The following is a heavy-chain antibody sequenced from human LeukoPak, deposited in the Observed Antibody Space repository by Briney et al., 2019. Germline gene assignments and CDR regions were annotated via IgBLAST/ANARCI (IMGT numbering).Heavy chain of an antibody. Sequence: SETLSLTCAVYGGSFSGYYWSWIRQPAGKGLEWIGRIYTSGSTNYNPSLKSRVTMSVDTSKSQFSLKLSSVTAADTAVYYCARDLYYYDSSGLDYWGQGTLVTVSS. CDR1: GGSFSGYY. V-gene: IGHV4-4*07. CDR3: ARDLYYYDSSGLDY. D-gene: IGHD3-22*01. CDR2: IYTSGST. J-gene: IGHJ4*02.